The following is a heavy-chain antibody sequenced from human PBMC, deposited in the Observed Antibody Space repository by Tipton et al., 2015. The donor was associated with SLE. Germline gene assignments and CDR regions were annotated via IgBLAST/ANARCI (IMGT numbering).Heavy chain of an antibody. CDR2: INHSGST. CDR3: ARAPRITIFGVAHDAFDI. V-gene: IGHV4-34*01. J-gene: IGHJ3*02. CDR1: GGSFSGYY. D-gene: IGHD3-3*01. Sequence: TLSLTCAVYGGSFSGYYWSWIRQPPGKGLEWIGEINHSGSTNYNPSLKSRVTISVDTSKNQFSLKLSSVTAADTAVYYCARAPRITIFGVAHDAFDIWGQGTMVTVSS.